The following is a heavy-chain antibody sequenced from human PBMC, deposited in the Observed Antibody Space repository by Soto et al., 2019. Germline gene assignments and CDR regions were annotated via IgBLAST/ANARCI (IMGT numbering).Heavy chain of an antibody. Sequence: SETLSLTCTVSGGSISSSSYYWGWIRQPPGKGLEWIGSIYYSGSTYYNPSLKSRVTISVDTSKNQFSLKLSSVTAADTAVYYCARHAVGAIAYWGQGTLVTVSS. CDR1: GGSISSSSYY. D-gene: IGHD1-26*01. V-gene: IGHV4-39*01. CDR3: ARHAVGAIAY. CDR2: IYYSGST. J-gene: IGHJ4*02.